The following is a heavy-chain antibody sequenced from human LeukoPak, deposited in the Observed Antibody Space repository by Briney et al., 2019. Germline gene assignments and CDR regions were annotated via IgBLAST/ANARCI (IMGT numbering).Heavy chain of an antibody. J-gene: IGHJ4*02. V-gene: IGHV1-18*01. CDR2: ISAYNGNT. D-gene: IGHD3-10*01. CDR3: ARDHRITMVRGVQMAFDY. CDR1: GYTFTSYG. Sequence: GASVKVSCKASGYTFTSYGISWVRQAPGQGLEWMGWISAYNGNTNYAQKLQGRVTVTTDTSTSTAYMELRSLRSDDTAVYYCARDHRITMVRGVQMAFDYWGQGTLVTVSS.